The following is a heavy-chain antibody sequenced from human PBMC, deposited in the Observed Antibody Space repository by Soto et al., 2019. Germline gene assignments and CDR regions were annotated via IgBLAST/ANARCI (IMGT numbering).Heavy chain of an antibody. J-gene: IGHJ4*02. CDR2: IYWDDDK. D-gene: IGHD2-15*01. V-gene: IGHV2-5*02. CDR3: AHRLCDSSCYWDVGFFDY. Sequence: QITLKESGPTLVKPTQTLTLTCTFSGFSLSTSGVGVGWIRQPPGKALECLALIYWDDDKRYSPSLKSRLSATKDTSKNQVVLTMTNMDPVDTGTYYCAHRLCDSSCYWDVGFFDYWGQGTLVTVSS. CDR1: GFSLSTSGVG.